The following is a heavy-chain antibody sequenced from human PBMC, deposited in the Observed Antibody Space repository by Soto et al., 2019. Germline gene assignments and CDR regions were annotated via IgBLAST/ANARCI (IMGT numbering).Heavy chain of an antibody. J-gene: IGHJ6*02. Sequence: ASVKVSCKASGGTFSSYAISWVRQAPGQGLEWMGGIIPIFGTANYAQKFQGRVTITADESTSTAYMELSSLRSEDTAVYYCARESFSSSYYYYYGMDVWGQGTTVTVSS. V-gene: IGHV1-69*13. CDR2: IIPIFGTA. CDR1: GGTFSSYA. D-gene: IGHD6-13*01. CDR3: ARESFSSSYYYYYGMDV.